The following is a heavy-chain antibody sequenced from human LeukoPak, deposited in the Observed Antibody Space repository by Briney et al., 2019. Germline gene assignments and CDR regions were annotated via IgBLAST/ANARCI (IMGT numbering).Heavy chain of an antibody. CDR3: AKMIVVGMDV. D-gene: IGHD3-22*01. V-gene: IGHV3-48*02. J-gene: IGHJ6*02. Sequence: TGGSLRLSCAASGFTFSSHSMNWVRQAPGKGLEWVSYISSSGDTIYYADSVKGRFTFSRDNGDNSLYLQMNSLGDEDTAVYYCAKMIVVGMDVWGQGTTVTVSS. CDR1: GFTFSSHS. CDR2: ISSSGDTI.